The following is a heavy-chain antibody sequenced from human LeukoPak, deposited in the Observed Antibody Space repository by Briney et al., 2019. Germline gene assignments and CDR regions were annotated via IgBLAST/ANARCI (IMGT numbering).Heavy chain of an antibody. J-gene: IGHJ4*02. CDR3: AVLRGNNY. D-gene: IGHD3-10*01. CDR1: GFSFSPYS. V-gene: IGHV3-7*01. Sequence: PGGSLRLSCAASGFSFSPYSMNWVRQAPGKGLEWVANIKQDGSEKYYVDSVEGRFSISRDNAKNSLYLQMNSLRVEDTAVYYCAVLRGNNYWGQGTLVTVSS. CDR2: IKQDGSEK.